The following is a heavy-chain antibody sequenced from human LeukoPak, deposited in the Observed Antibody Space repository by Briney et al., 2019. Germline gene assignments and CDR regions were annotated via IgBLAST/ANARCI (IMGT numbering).Heavy chain of an antibody. V-gene: IGHV3-30*02. CDR3: ATQSITLVVVNSPFDY. D-gene: IGHD3-22*01. CDR1: GLTFSNFP. CDR2: IQDDGATT. J-gene: IGHJ4*02. Sequence: GGSLRLSCAASGLTFSNFPMHWVRQPPGKGLEWVALIQDDGATTNYADSVRGRFTISRDNSKSTVYLQMNSLKPDDTAVYYCATQSITLVVVNSPFDYWGQGTLVTVSS.